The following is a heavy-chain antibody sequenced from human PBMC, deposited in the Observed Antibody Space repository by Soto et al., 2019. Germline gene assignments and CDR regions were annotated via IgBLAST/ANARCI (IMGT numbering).Heavy chain of an antibody. CDR3: ARVLYYGSGSYSPYGMDV. CDR1: GVSFNNNG. CDR2: VCTPFRTS. D-gene: IGHD3-10*01. V-gene: IGHV1-69*01. J-gene: IGHJ6*02. Sequence: QVQLVQSGAEVKKPGSSVKVSCKTSGVSFNNNGIGWVRQAPGHGLEWMGGVCTPFRTSNYARKFQGRISITADASTGTVNMELSSLTSEDTAQYYCARVLYYGSGSYSPYGMDVWGQGTTVTVSS.